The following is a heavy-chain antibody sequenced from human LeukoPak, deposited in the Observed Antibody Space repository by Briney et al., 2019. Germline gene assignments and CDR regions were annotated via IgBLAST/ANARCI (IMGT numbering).Heavy chain of an antibody. D-gene: IGHD3-22*01. CDR1: GGSISSYY. J-gene: IGHJ6*02. Sequence: SETLSLTCTVSGGSISSYYWSWIRQPPGKGLEWIGYIYYSGSTNYNPSLKSRVTISVDTSKNQFSLKLSSVTAADTAVYYCARWLYPNTYYYDSRSSGYYYGMDVWGQGTTATVSS. CDR2: IYYSGST. V-gene: IGHV4-59*12. CDR3: ARWLYPNTYYYDSRSSGYYYGMDV.